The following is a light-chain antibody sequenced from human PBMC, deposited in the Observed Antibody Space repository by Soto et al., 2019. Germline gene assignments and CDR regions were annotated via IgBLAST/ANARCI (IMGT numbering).Light chain of an antibody. J-gene: IGLJ1*01. CDR3: AAWDDSLNGREV. CDR1: SSNIGSNS. Sequence: QSVLTQPPSASGTPGQRVTISCSGSSSNIGSNSVNWYQQLPGAAPKLLTYSNNQRPSGVPDRFSGSKSGTSASLAISGLQSEDEADYYCAAWDDSLNGREVFVTGTKLTVL. V-gene: IGLV1-44*01. CDR2: SNN.